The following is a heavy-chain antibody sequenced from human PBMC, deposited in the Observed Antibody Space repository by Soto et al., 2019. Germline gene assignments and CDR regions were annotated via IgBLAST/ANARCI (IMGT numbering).Heavy chain of an antibody. V-gene: IGHV3-23*01. CDR2: ISVGGGAT. CDR3: AKDKASGTDDAFDV. J-gene: IGHJ3*01. Sequence: GGSLRLSCAASGFTFRSCAMSWVRQAPGKGLEWVSAISVGGGATYFADSVKGRFTTSRDNSKSTLYLLMNNLRAEDTAVYYCAKDKASGTDDAFDVWGQGTMVTVSS. D-gene: IGHD6-19*01. CDR1: GFTFRSCA.